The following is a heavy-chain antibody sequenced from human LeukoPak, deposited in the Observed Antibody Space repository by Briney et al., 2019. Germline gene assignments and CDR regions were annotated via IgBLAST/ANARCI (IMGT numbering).Heavy chain of an antibody. D-gene: IGHD2-2*02. J-gene: IGHJ4*02. CDR1: GGSISSGGYY. Sequence: SETLSLTCTVSGGSISSGGYYWSWLRQPPGKGLEWIGYIYHSGSTYYNPSLKSRVTISVDRSKNQFSLKLSSVTAADTAVYYCARTRVGCSSTSCYNNFDCWGQGTLVTVSS. V-gene: IGHV4-30-2*01. CDR3: ARTRVGCSSTSCYNNFDC. CDR2: IYHSGST.